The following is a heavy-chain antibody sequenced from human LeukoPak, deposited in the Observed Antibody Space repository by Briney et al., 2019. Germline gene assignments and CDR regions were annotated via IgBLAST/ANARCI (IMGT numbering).Heavy chain of an antibody. CDR3: AFQSSGSYLGLDY. J-gene: IGHJ4*02. V-gene: IGHV3-23*01. CDR1: GFTFSSYA. CDR2: ISGSGGST. D-gene: IGHD1-26*01. Sequence: GGSLRLSCAASGFTFSSYAMSWVRQAPGKGLEWVSAISGSGGSTYYADSVKGRFTISRDNSKNTLYLQMNSLRAEDTAVYYCAFQSSGSYLGLDYWGQGTLVTVSS.